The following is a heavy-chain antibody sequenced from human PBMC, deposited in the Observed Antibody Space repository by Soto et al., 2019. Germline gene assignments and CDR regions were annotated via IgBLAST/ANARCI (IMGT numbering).Heavy chain of an antibody. Sequence: ASVKVSCKASGYTFTSYAMHWVRQAPGQRLEWMGWINAGNGNTKYSQKFQGRVTITRDTSASTAYMELSSLRSEDTAVYYCARQLELRQVAFDIWGQGTMVTVSS. J-gene: IGHJ3*02. CDR3: ARQLELRQVAFDI. V-gene: IGHV1-3*01. D-gene: IGHD1-7*01. CDR2: INAGNGNT. CDR1: GYTFTSYA.